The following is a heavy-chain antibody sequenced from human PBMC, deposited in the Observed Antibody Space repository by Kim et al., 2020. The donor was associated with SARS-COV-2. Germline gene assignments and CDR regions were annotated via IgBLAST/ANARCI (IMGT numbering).Heavy chain of an antibody. CDR1: GFTFSRRA. V-gene: IGHV3-23*05. J-gene: IGHJ4*02. D-gene: IGHD6-19*01. Sequence: GGSLRLSCAASGFTFSRRAMSWVRQVPGKGLEWIASVNNNNNPYYADSVKGRFTVSRDITKDTLYLQMNSLRADDTALHYCAKYHPSSGWPTFDSWGQGT. CDR3: AKYHPSSGWPTFDS. CDR2: VNNNNNP.